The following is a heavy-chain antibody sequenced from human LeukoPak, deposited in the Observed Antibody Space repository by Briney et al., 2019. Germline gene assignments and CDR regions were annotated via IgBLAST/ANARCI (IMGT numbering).Heavy chain of an antibody. Sequence: PGGTLRLSCAASGFTFSSYAMSWVRQAPGKGLDWDSPISGRGGSTCYADSMKGRFTISKDNSKNTLYLQMNSLRAEDTAVYYCAKEVTIFGVVILNWGQGTLVTVSS. CDR1: GFTFSSYA. CDR3: AKEVTIFGVVILN. CDR2: ISGRGGST. J-gene: IGHJ4*02. D-gene: IGHD3-3*01. V-gene: IGHV3-23*01.